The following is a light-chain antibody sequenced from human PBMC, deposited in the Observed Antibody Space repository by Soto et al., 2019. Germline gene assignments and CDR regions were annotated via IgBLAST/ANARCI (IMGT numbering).Light chain of an antibody. CDR1: ESVSSNY. Sequence: TQSPVAVSLSPEERATLSCRATESVSSNYLAWYQQKPGQAPRVLIYGASIRATGIPDRFSGSGSETDFTLTISRLEPEDFAVYYSAHYGTLPSPFSQGSKV. J-gene: IGKJ1*01. CDR3: AHYGTLPSP. V-gene: IGKV3-20*01. CDR2: GAS.